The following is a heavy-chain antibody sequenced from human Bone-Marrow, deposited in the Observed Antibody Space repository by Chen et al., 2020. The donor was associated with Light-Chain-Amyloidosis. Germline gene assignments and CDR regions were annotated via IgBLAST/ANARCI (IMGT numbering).Heavy chain of an antibody. V-gene: IGHV3-9*01. D-gene: IGHD1-1*01. CDR1: GFTFNDYA. CDR2: ISSNSGSI. J-gene: IGHJ6*03. Sequence: EVQLVESGGGLVQPGRSLRLSCAASGFTFNDYAMYWVRQGPGKGLEWVSGISSNSGSIGYADSVKGRFSISGDNAKNYLHLQMNSLRPEDTALYYCVKSLIPSRYLYHYYMDVWGKGTTVIVSS. CDR3: VKSLIPSRYLYHYYMDV.